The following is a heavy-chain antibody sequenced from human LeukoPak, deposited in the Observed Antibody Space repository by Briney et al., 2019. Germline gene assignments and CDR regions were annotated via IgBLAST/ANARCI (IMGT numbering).Heavy chain of an antibody. D-gene: IGHD6-13*01. V-gene: IGHV3-64*01. CDR2: ISSNGGST. Sequence: GGSLRLSCAASGFTFSSYTMHWVRQAPGKGLEYVSAISSNGGSTYYANSVKGRFTISRDNSKNTLYLQMNSLRAEDTAVYYCAKERRKAAAVEYWGQGTLVTVSS. CDR3: AKERRKAAAVEY. J-gene: IGHJ4*02. CDR1: GFTFSSYT.